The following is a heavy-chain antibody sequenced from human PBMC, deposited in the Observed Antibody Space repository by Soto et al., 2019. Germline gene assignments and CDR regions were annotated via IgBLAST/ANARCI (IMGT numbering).Heavy chain of an antibody. CDR3: ARGGSSSDNGMDV. Sequence: EVKLVESGGDLVQPGGSLRLSCAASGFTFSTYSMNWVRQAPGKGLEWVSYISSRSYTIYYVDSVKGRFPISRDNAKNSLYLQMNSLRDEDTAVYYCARGGSSSDNGMDVWGQGTTVTVSS. J-gene: IGHJ6*02. CDR2: ISSRSYTI. D-gene: IGHD6-6*01. V-gene: IGHV3-48*02. CDR1: GFTFSTYS.